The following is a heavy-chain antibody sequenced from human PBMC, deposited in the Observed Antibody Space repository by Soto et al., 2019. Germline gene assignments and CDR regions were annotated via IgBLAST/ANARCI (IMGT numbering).Heavy chain of an antibody. D-gene: IGHD3-10*01. CDR2: INHSGST. Sequence: SETLSLTCAVYGGSFSGYYWSWIRQPPGKGLEWIGEINHSGSTNYNPSLKSRVTISVDTSKNQFSLKLSSVTAADTAVYYCASRRRGSGSYYYYYYYYGMDVRGQGTTVTVSS. J-gene: IGHJ6*02. V-gene: IGHV4-34*01. CDR1: GGSFSGYY. CDR3: ASRRRGSGSYYYYYYYYGMDV.